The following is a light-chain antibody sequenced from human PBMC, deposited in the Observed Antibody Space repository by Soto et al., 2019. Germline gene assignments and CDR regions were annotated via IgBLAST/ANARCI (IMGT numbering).Light chain of an antibody. V-gene: IGLV2-23*01. CDR1: SSDVGTYDI. J-gene: IGLJ3*02. Sequence: QSALTQPASVSGSFGQSITISCTGTSSDVGTYDIVSWYQHHPGKAPKLIIYEGRKRPSGVSSRFSGSKSVNTASLTISGLQAEDEADYYCSSYLGSDNWVFGGGTKLTVL. CDR3: SSYLGSDNWV. CDR2: EGR.